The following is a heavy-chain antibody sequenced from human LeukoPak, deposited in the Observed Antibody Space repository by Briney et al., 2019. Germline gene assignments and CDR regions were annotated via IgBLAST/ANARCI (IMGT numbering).Heavy chain of an antibody. CDR2: IYTSGST. CDR1: GGSISSYF. V-gene: IGHV4-4*07. CDR3: ARVGVGATGGSFDY. J-gene: IGHJ4*02. Sequence: SSETLSLTCTVSGGSISSYFWSWIRQPAGKGLEWIGRIYTSGSTNYNPSLKSRVTMSVDTSKNQFSLKLSSVTAADTAVYYCARVGVGATGGSFDYWGQGTLVTVSS. D-gene: IGHD1-26*01.